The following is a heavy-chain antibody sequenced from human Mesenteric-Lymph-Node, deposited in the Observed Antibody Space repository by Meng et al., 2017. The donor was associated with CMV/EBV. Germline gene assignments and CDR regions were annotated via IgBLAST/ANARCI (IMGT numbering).Heavy chain of an antibody. D-gene: IGHD3-16*02. V-gene: IGHV3-21*01. Sequence: GGSLRLSCAASGFTFSIYSMNWVRQAPGKGLEWVSSISSSSTHIYYADSVKGRFTISRDNAKNSLYLQMNSLRAEDTAVYYCARSSFSYVWGSYRYTLDYWGQGTLVTVSS. J-gene: IGHJ4*02. CDR2: ISSSSTHI. CDR1: GFTFSIYS. CDR3: ARSSFSYVWGSYRYTLDY.